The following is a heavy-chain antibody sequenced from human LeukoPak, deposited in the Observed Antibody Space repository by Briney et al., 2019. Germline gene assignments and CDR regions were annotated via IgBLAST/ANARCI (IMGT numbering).Heavy chain of an antibody. Sequence: SETLSLTCTVSGGSISRYYWNWIRQPAGKGPEWIGRIYASGNTNHDPSLKSRVTMSVDTSKNEFSLKLNSVTAADTAVYYCAREVSYGLDYWGQGSLVTVSS. CDR3: AREVSYGLDY. D-gene: IGHD5-18*01. J-gene: IGHJ4*02. V-gene: IGHV4-4*07. CDR2: IYASGNT. CDR1: GGSISRYY.